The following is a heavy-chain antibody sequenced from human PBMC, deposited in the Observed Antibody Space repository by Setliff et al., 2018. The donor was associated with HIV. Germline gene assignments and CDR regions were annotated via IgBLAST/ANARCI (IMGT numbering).Heavy chain of an antibody. CDR1: GGSFNNYF. J-gene: IGHJ6*03. V-gene: IGHV4-34*01. CDR3: ARVRDPNWNYDMDV. Sequence: PSETLSLTCAVYGGSFNNYFWTWIRQPPGKGLEWIGEVNHSGSTNYNPSLKGRVTISVDTSKNQVSLKLNSITAADTAIYYCARVRDPNWNYDMDVWGQGTTVTVSS. CDR2: VNHSGST. D-gene: IGHD1-1*01.